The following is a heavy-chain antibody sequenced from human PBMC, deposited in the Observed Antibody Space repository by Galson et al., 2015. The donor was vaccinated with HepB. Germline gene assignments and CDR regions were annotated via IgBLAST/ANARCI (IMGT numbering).Heavy chain of an antibody. CDR3: ARAFDGYNLRWYFDL. CDR1: GFTFSSYA. CDR2: ISYDGSNK. Sequence: SLRLSCAASGFTFSSYAMHWVRQAPGKGLEWVAVISYDGSNKYYADSVKGRFTISRDNSKNTLYLQMNSLRAEDTAVYYCARAFDGYNLRWYFDLWGRGTLVTVSS. V-gene: IGHV3-30-3*01. J-gene: IGHJ2*01. D-gene: IGHD5-24*01.